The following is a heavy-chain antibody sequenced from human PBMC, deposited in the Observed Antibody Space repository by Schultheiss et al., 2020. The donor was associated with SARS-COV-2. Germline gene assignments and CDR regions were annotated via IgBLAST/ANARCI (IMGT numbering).Heavy chain of an antibody. CDR1: GFTFNTYN. CDR2: IRSSGRDI. V-gene: IGHV3-21*01. CDR3: VRDRSWWTPYNCFDL. J-gene: IGHJ5*02. Sequence: GGSLRLSCAASGFTFNTYNMHWVRQAPGKGLEFVASIRSSGRDIYYADSMQGRFTVSRDNANNSLYLQMHSLRAEDTAVYYCVRDRSWWTPYNCFDLWGRGTLVTVSS. D-gene: IGHD2-15*01.